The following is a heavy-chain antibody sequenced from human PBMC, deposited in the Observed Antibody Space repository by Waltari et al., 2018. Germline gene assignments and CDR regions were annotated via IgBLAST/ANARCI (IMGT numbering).Heavy chain of an antibody. Sequence: QVQLQQWGAGLLKPSETLSLTCAVYGGSFSGYYWSWIRQPPGKGLEWIGEINQSGRTNYNPSLKSRVTISVDTSKNQFSLKLSSVTAAETAVYYCARFCSGGSWPSYYYYMDVWGKGTTVTVSS. CDR1: GGSFSGYY. D-gene: IGHD2-15*01. CDR2: INQSGRT. CDR3: ARFCSGGSWPSYYYYMDV. V-gene: IGHV4-34*01. J-gene: IGHJ6*03.